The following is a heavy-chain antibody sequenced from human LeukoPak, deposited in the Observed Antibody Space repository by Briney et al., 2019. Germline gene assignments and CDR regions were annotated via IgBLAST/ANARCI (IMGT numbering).Heavy chain of an antibody. CDR2: ISAYNGNT. Sequence: GASVKVSCEASGYTFTSYGISWVRQAPGQGLEWMGWISAYNGNTNYAQKLQGRVTMTTDTSTSTAYMELRSLRSDDTAVYYCARGRSVTMVRGVIADAFDIWGQGTMVTVSS. J-gene: IGHJ3*02. D-gene: IGHD3-10*01. CDR3: ARGRSVTMVRGVIADAFDI. V-gene: IGHV1-18*01. CDR1: GYTFTSYG.